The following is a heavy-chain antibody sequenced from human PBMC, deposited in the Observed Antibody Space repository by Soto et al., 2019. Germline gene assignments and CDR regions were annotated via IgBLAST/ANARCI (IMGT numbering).Heavy chain of an antibody. V-gene: IGHV3-33*01. J-gene: IGHJ3*02. CDR1: GFTFSSYG. CDR3: ARDIAERGYDYSDDAFDI. Sequence: LRLSCAASGFTFSSYGMHWVRQAPGKGLEWVAVIWYDGSNKYYADSVKGRFTISRDNSKNTLYLQMNSLRAEDTAVYYCARDIAERGYDYSDDAFDIWGQGTMVNVSS. D-gene: IGHD5-12*01. CDR2: IWYDGSNK.